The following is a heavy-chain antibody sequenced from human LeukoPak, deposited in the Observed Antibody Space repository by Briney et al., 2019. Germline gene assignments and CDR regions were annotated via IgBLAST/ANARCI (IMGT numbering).Heavy chain of an antibody. J-gene: IGHJ3*02. CDR3: ARDGPMVRGVTGDAFDI. D-gene: IGHD3-10*01. V-gene: IGHV1-18*01. CDR2: NSAYNGNT. CDR1: GYTFTSYG. Sequence: ASVKVSCKASGYTFTSYGISWVRQAPGQGLEWMGWNSAYNGNTNYAQKLQGRVTMTTDTSTSTAYMELRSLRSDDTAVYYCARDGPMVRGVTGDAFDIWGQGTMVTVSS.